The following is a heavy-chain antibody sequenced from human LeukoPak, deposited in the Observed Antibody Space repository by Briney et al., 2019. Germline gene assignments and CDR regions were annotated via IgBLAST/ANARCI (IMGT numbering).Heavy chain of an antibody. CDR3: ARGSYTSSWSRYDY. V-gene: IGHV4-31*03. CDR1: GGSISSGGYY. CDR2: IYYSGST. D-gene: IGHD6-13*01. Sequence: SETLSLTCTVSGGSISSGGYYWSWIRQHPGKGLEWIGYIYYSGSTYYNPSLESRVTISLDTSKNQFSLKLSSVTAADTAVYYCARGSYTSSWSRYDYWGQGTLVTVSS. J-gene: IGHJ4*02.